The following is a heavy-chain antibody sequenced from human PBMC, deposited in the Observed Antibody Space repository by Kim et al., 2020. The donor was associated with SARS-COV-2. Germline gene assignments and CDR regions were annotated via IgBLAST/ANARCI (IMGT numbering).Heavy chain of an antibody. Sequence: GGSLRLSCAASGFTFSSYSMNWVRQAPGKGLEWVSSISSSSSYIYYADSVKGRFTISRDNAKNSLYLQMNSLRAEDTAVYYCARVPSYSSSWYHYYGMDVWGQGTTVTVSS. V-gene: IGHV3-21*01. D-gene: IGHD6-13*01. CDR2: ISSSSSYI. CDR3: ARVPSYSSSWYHYYGMDV. J-gene: IGHJ6*02. CDR1: GFTFSSYS.